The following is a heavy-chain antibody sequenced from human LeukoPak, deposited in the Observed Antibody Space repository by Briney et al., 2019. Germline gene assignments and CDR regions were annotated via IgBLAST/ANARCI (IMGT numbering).Heavy chain of an antibody. D-gene: IGHD1-1*01. J-gene: IGHJ3*02. CDR1: GYRFTSYG. CDR3: ARTPVPNPSYAFDI. V-gene: IGHV1-18*01. CDR2: VNTYNQDT. Sequence: GASVNVSCKASGYRFTSYGITWVRQAPGRGLEWVGWVNTYNQDTNFALKFQGRVTMTTDTSTTTAYMEVRSLRSDDTAVYFCARTPVPNPSYAFDIWGQGTLVTVSS.